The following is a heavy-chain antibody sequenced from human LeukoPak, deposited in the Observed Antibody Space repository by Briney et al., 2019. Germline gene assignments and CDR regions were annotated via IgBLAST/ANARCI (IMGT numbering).Heavy chain of an antibody. D-gene: IGHD4-23*01. CDR3: ARKGGNLVGAFDI. V-gene: IGHV4-34*01. Sequence: PGGSLRLSCAASGFTFSNYEMNWVRQPPGKGLEWIGEINHSGSTNYNPSLKSRVTISVDTSKNQFSLKLSSVTAADTAVYYCARKGGNLVGAFDIWGQGTMVTVSS. CDR2: INHSGST. CDR1: GFTFSNYE. J-gene: IGHJ3*02.